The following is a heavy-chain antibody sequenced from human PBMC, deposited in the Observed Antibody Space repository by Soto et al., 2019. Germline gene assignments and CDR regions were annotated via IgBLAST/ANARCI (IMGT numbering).Heavy chain of an antibody. V-gene: IGHV3-30*04. CDR2: TSSDGSKE. D-gene: IGHD6-19*01. Sequence: QVQLVESGGGVVQPGKSLRLSCAASGFTLSYFAMHWVRQAPGKGLEWVAVTSSDGSKEYYADSVKGRFTISRDNSKNTLYLQMNSLRADDTAAFYCARAEYTSGWYFMGIDYWGQGTLVTVSS. CDR1: GFTLSYFA. CDR3: ARAEYTSGWYFMGIDY. J-gene: IGHJ4*02.